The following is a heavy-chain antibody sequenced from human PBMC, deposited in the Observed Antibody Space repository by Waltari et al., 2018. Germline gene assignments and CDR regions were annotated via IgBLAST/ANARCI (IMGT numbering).Heavy chain of an antibody. CDR3: TTDRGGAYYDYIWGSPPLENDAFDI. V-gene: IGHV3-15*01. J-gene: IGHJ3*02. CDR1: GFTFSNAW. Sequence: EVQLVESGGGLVKPGGSLRLSCAASGFTFSNAWMSWVRQAPGKGLEWVGRIKSKTDGGTTDYAAPVKGRFTISRDDSKNTLYLQMNSLKTEDTAVYYCTTDRGGAYYDYIWGSPPLENDAFDIWGQGTMVTVSS. D-gene: IGHD3-16*01. CDR2: IKSKTDGGTT.